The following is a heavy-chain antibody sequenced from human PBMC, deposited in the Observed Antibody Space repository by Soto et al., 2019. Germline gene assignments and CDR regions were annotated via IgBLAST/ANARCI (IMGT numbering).Heavy chain of an antibody. Sequence: EVQLLESGGGLVQPGGSLRLSCAASGFTFSSYAMSWVRQAPGKGLEWVSAISGSGGSTYYADSVKVRFTISRDNSKNTLYLQMNSLRAEDTAVYYCAKAQYSSSYYYYYGMDVWGQGTTVTVSS. CDR1: GFTFSSYA. J-gene: IGHJ6*02. V-gene: IGHV3-23*01. CDR2: ISGSGGST. CDR3: AKAQYSSSYYYYYGMDV. D-gene: IGHD6-13*01.